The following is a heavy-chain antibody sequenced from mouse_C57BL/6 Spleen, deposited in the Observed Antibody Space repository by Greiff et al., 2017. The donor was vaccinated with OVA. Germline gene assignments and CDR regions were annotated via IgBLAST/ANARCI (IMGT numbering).Heavy chain of an antibody. J-gene: IGHJ4*01. CDR2: IWTGGGT. CDR1: GFSLTSYA. CDR3: AREGYGNYGYAMDY. Sequence: VKLMESGPGLVAPSQSLSITCTVSGFSLTSYAISWVRQPPGKGLEWLGVIWTGGGTNYNSALKSRLSISKDNSKSQVFLKMNSLQTDDTARYYCAREGYGNYGYAMDYWGQGTSVTVSS. D-gene: IGHD2-1*01. V-gene: IGHV2-9-1*01.